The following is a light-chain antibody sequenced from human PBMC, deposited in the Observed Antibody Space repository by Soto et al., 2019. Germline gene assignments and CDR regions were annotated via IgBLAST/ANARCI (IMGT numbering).Light chain of an antibody. CDR1: QSINTY. Sequence: DIQMTQSPSSLSASLGDRVTITCRASQSINTYLNWYQQKPSKAPTLLIYDASTLQSGVPSRFSGSGSVTDFTLTITTLQSEDFATYFCQQSYTYPRTFGQGTKVELK. CDR2: DAS. V-gene: IGKV1-39*01. J-gene: IGKJ1*01. CDR3: QQSYTYPRT.